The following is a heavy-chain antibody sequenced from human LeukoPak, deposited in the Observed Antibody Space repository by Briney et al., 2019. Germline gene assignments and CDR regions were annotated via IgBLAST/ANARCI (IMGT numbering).Heavy chain of an antibody. J-gene: IGHJ4*02. V-gene: IGHV3-23*01. CDR3: AKDPGPYGDYYFDY. D-gene: IGHD4-17*01. CDR1: GLTFSGYA. Sequence: GGSLRLSCAAWGLTFSGYAMSGVPRARGEGVEGGSANSGSGSSTYYADSVKGRFTISRDNSKKTLYLQMNSLRAEDTAVYYCAKDPGPYGDYYFDYWGQGTLVTVSS. CDR2: NSGSGSST.